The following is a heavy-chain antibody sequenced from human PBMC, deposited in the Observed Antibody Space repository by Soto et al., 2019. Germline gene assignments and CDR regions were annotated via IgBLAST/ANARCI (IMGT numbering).Heavy chain of an antibody. CDR2: IYYNGST. CDR3: ARVLGHEYGDYGDGIVYYFDY. Sequence: PSETLSLTCTVSGGSVSSGTHYWSWIRQAPGKGLEWIGYIYYNGSTSYNPSLRSRVTISVDTSKNQFSLKLSSVTAADTAVYYCARVLGHEYGDYGDGIVYYFDYWGQGTPVTVSS. V-gene: IGHV4-61*01. J-gene: IGHJ4*02. D-gene: IGHD4-17*01. CDR1: GGSVSSGTHY.